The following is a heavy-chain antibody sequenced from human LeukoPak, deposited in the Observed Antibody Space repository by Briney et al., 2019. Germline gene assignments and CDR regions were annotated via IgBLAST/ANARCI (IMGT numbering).Heavy chain of an antibody. CDR3: ARDCGPTVYYYDSSGYLGCGDAFDI. CDR1: GFTFSSYG. CDR2: ISYDGSNK. Sequence: PGGSLRLSCAASGFTFSSYGMHWVRQAPGKGLEWVAVISYDGSNKYYADSVKGRFTISRDNSKNTLYLQMNSLRAEDTAVYYCARDCGPTVYYYDSSGYLGCGDAFDIWGQGTMVTVSS. D-gene: IGHD3-22*01. V-gene: IGHV3-30*03. J-gene: IGHJ3*02.